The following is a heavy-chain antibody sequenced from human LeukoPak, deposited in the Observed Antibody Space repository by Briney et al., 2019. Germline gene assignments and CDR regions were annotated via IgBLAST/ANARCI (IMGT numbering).Heavy chain of an antibody. J-gene: IGHJ3*02. Sequence: GGSLRLSCAASGFTFCDYYMTWIRQAPGKGLEWVSYISGSATTIYYTDSVRGRFTISRDNAKNSLYLQMNSLRAGDTAVYYCARGNDILPGYYTPNGFDIWGQGTMVTVSS. V-gene: IGHV3-11*01. CDR2: ISGSATTI. CDR3: ARGNDILPGYYTPNGFDI. CDR1: GFTFCDYY. D-gene: IGHD3-9*01.